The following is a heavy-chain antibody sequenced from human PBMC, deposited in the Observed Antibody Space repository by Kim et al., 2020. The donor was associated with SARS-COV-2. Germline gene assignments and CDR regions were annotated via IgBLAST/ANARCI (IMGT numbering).Heavy chain of an antibody. CDR1: GGSISSSSYY. Sequence: SETLSLTCTVSGGSISSSSYYWGWIRQPPGKGLEWIGSIYYSGSTYYNPSLKSRVTISVDTSKNQFSLKLSSVTAADTAVYYCARHPSGDVLLWSSGWYNNWFDPGGQGTLVTVSS. D-gene: IGHD6-19*01. V-gene: IGHV4-39*01. CDR3: ARHPSGDVLLWSSGWYNNWFDP. CDR2: IYYSGST. J-gene: IGHJ5*02.